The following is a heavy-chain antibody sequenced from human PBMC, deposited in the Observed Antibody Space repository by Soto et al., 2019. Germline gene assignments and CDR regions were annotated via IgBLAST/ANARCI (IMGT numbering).Heavy chain of an antibody. V-gene: IGHV3-72*01. CDR1: GFTFSDHY. D-gene: IGHD1-20*01. CDR2: TRNKANSYTT. Sequence: GGSLRLSCAASGFTFSDHYMDWVRQAPGKGLEWVGRTRNKANSYTTEYAASVKGRFTISRDDSKNTLYLQMNSLKTEDTAVYYCTTLYQGISNWGQGTLVTVSS. J-gene: IGHJ4*02. CDR3: TTLYQGISN.